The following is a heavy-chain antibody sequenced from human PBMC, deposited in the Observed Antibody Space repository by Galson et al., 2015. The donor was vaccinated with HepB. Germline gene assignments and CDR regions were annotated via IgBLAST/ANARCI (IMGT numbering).Heavy chain of an antibody. D-gene: IGHD2-15*01. CDR2: IYYSGST. V-gene: IGHV4-30-4*01. CDR1: GGSISSGDYY. Sequence: TLSLTCTVSGGSISSGDYYWSWIRQPPGKGLEWIGYIYYSGSTYYNPSLKSRVTISVDTSKNQFSLKLSSVTAADTAVYYCAGSLVVVAQAGFDYWGQGTLVTVSS. CDR3: AGSLVVVAQAGFDY. J-gene: IGHJ4*02.